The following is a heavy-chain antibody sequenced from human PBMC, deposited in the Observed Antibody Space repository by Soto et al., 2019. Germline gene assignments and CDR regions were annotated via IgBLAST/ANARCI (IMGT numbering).Heavy chain of an antibody. D-gene: IGHD3-22*01. Sequence: PGGSLRLSCAASGFTFSSYWMSWVRQAPGKGLEWVANIKQDGSEKYYVDSVKGRFTISRDNAKNSLYLQMNSLRAEDTAVYYCARDEYDSSGYYWYYYYGMDVWGQGSTVT. J-gene: IGHJ6*02. V-gene: IGHV3-7*03. CDR1: GFTFSSYW. CDR3: ARDEYDSSGYYWYYYYGMDV. CDR2: IKQDGSEK.